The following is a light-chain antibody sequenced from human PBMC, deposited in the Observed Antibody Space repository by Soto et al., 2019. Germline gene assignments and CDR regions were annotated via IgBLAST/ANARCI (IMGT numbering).Light chain of an antibody. J-gene: IGLJ1*01. V-gene: IGLV3-21*01. CDR1: NIGTKS. Sequence: SYELTQPPSVSVAPGKTARITCGGNNIGTKSVHWYQQKPGQAPVLVIYYDSDRPSGIPERFSGSNSGNTGTLTISRVEAGDEADYYCQVWETSTDQGVFGTGTKLTVL. CDR3: QVWETSTDQGV. CDR2: YDS.